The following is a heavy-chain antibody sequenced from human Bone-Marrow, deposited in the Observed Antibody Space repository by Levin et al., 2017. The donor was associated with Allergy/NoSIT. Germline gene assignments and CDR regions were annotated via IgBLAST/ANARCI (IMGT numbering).Heavy chain of an antibody. CDR3: ARAGRYDY. CDR2: IYQSGNT. Sequence: PSETLSLTCAVSGYSISRGNYWGWIRQPPGKGLEWIGCIYQSGNTYYNPSLKSRLTISVDTSKNQFSLKLRSVTAADTAVYYCARAGRYDYWGQGTLVTVSS. CDR1: GYSISRGNY. J-gene: IGHJ4*02. D-gene: IGHD3-9*01. V-gene: IGHV4-38-2*01.